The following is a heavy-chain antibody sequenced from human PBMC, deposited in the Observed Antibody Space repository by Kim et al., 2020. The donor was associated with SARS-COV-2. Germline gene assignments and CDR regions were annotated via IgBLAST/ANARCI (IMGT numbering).Heavy chain of an antibody. D-gene: IGHD5-18*01. CDR1: GFGVSTAH. Sequence: GGSLRLSCEVSGFGVSTAHMTWVRQTPGNGLEWVSIIYAPEYRGGSTQYGDSVKGRFTISRDISKNTLYLQMNGLRVEDTALYFCARDPRDGYGHFDFWGRGTLVTVSS. J-gene: IGHJ4*02. CDR3: ARDPRDGYGHFDF. CDR2: IYAPEYRGGST. V-gene: IGHV3-53*01.